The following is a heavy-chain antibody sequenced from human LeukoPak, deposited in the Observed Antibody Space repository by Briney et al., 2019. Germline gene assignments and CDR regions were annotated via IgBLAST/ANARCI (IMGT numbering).Heavy chain of an antibody. D-gene: IGHD3-10*01. CDR2: ISSSGSTI. CDR3: ARDSSGWGVRGVISPYYYGMDV. V-gene: IGHV3-48*04. Sequence: PGGSLRLSCAASGFTFSSYSMNWVRQAPGKGLEWVSYISSSGSTIYYADSVKGRFTISRDNAKNSLYLQMNSLRAEDTAVYYCARDSSGWGVRGVISPYYYGMDVWGQGTTVTVSS. J-gene: IGHJ6*02. CDR1: GFTFSSYS.